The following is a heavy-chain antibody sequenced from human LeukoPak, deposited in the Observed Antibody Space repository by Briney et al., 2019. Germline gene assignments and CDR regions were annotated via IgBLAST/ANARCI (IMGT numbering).Heavy chain of an antibody. CDR2: ISSGGGAI. CDR3: VSGYRNGVDY. Sequence: PGGSLRLSCAVSGFTFSSYEMNWVRQAPGKGLEWVSYISSGGGAIYYADSVRGRFTISRDNARNSLYLQMNSLRIEDTAVYYCVSGYRNGVDYWGQGILVTVSS. CDR1: GFTFSSYE. D-gene: IGHD5-12*01. V-gene: IGHV3-48*03. J-gene: IGHJ4*02.